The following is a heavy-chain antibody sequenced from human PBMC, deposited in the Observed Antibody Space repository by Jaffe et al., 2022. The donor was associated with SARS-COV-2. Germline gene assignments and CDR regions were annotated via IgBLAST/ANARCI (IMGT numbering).Heavy chain of an antibody. V-gene: IGHV4-34*01. Sequence: QVQLQQWGAGLLKPSETLSLTCAVYGGSFSGYYWSWIRQPPGKGLEWIGEINHSGSTNYNPSLKSRVTISVDTSKNQFSLKLSSVTAADTAVYYCARGLGSSWSKDAFDIWGQGTMVTVSS. CDR1: GGSFSGYY. J-gene: IGHJ3*02. CDR3: ARGLGSSWSKDAFDI. D-gene: IGHD6-13*01. CDR2: INHSGST.